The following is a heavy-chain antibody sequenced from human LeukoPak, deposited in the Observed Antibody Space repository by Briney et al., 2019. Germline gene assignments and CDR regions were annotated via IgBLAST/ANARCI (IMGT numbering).Heavy chain of an antibody. CDR1: GFTFSSYW. CDR2: IKEDESDE. CDR3: ARWRGRQSEFDY. D-gene: IGHD1-1*01. Sequence: GGSLRLSCEASGFTFSSYWMSWVRQAPGKGLEWVAHIKEDESDEYYVDSVRGRFTASRDNAKNSVNLQMNSRRVEDTAVYYCARWRGRQSEFDYWGQGTLVTVPS. J-gene: IGHJ4*02. V-gene: IGHV3-7*01.